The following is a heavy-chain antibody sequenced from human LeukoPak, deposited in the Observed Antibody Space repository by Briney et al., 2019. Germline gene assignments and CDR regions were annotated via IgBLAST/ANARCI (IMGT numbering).Heavy chain of an antibody. CDR3: TTDSTEHCSGGSCYSVVFDY. CDR2: IKSKTDGGTT. J-gene: IGHJ4*02. Sequence: PGGSLRLSCAASGFTFSNAWMSWVRQAPGKGLEWVGRIKSKTDGGTTDYAAPVKGRFTISRDDSKNTLYLQMNSLKTEGTAVYYCTTDSTEHCSGGSCYSVVFDYWGQGTLVTVSS. CDR1: GFTFSNAW. V-gene: IGHV3-15*01. D-gene: IGHD2-15*01.